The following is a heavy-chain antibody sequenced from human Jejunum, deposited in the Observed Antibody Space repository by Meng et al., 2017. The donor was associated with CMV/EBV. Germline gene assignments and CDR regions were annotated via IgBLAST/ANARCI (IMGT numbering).Heavy chain of an antibody. V-gene: IGHV3-11*01. Sequence: CAASGFTFRDYYRSWIRQAPGKGLEWVSYISSSGSTIYYADSVKGRFTISRDNAKNSLYLQMNTLRPDDTAVYYCARARGSGRGVWGQGTTVTVSS. CDR1: GFTFRDYY. D-gene: IGHD3-10*01. CDR3: ARARGSGRGV. J-gene: IGHJ6*02. CDR2: ISSSGSTI.